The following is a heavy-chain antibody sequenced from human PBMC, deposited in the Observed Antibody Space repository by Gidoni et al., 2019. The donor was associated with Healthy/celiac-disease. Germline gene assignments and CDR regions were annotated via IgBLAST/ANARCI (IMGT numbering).Heavy chain of an antibody. CDR1: GYTFTSYG. Sequence: QVQLVQSGAEVKKPGASVKVSCKASGYTFTSYGISWVRQAPGQGLEWMGWIRAYNGSTNYAQKLQGRVTMTTDTSTSTAYMELRSLRSDDTAVYYCARSVYYDFWSGQPYYYYGMDVWGQGTTVTVSS. V-gene: IGHV1-18*01. D-gene: IGHD3-3*01. CDR2: IRAYNGST. CDR3: ARSVYYDFWSGQPYYYYGMDV. J-gene: IGHJ6*02.